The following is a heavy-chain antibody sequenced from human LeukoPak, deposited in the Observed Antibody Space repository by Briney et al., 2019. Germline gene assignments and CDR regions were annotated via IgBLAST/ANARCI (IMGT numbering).Heavy chain of an antibody. CDR1: GGSISSRYW. D-gene: IGHD3-3*01. CDR2: ISSDGTNT. Sequence: ETLSLTCAVSGGSISSRYWMHWVRQVPGKGLVWVSRISSDGTNTNYPDSVRGRFTISRDNAMNTLYLQMNSLRAEDTAVYYCASAYDFNQNFDYWGQGTLVTVSS. J-gene: IGHJ4*02. CDR3: ASAYDFNQNFDY. V-gene: IGHV3-74*01.